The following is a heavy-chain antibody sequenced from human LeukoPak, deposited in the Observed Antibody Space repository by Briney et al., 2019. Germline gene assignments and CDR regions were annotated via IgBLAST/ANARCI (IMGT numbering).Heavy chain of an antibody. D-gene: IGHD6-19*01. V-gene: IGHV4-4*07. CDR1: GGSISSYY. CDR3: ASGGMAGRWPLNY. J-gene: IGHJ4*02. CDR2: IYASGDT. Sequence: KPSETLSLTCTVSGGSISSYYWSWIRQPAGKGLEWIGRIYASGDTKYNPSLKSRVAMSVDTSKNYFSLKLTSVTAADTAVYYCASGGMAGRWPLNYWGRGTLVTVSS.